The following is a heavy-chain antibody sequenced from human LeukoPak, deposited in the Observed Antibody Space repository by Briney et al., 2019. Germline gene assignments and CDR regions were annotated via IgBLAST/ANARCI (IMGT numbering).Heavy chain of an antibody. CDR1: GFTFGDYA. Sequence: GRSLRLSCTASGFTFGDYAMSWVRQAPGKGLEWVGFIRSKAYGGTTEYAASVKGRFTISRDDSKSIAYLQMNSLKTEDTAVYYCTRSQAYSGYAEGFDYWGQRTLVTVSS. V-gene: IGHV3-49*04. D-gene: IGHD5-12*01. CDR3: TRSQAYSGYAEGFDY. CDR2: IRSKAYGGTT. J-gene: IGHJ4*02.